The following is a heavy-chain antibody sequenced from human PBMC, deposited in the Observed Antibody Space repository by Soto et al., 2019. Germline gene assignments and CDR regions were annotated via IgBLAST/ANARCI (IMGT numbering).Heavy chain of an antibody. V-gene: IGHV4-34*01. CDR2: INHSGST. CDR1: GGSFSGYY. J-gene: IGHJ5*02. D-gene: IGHD6-19*01. CDR3: AREGIAVAGTGNWFEP. Sequence: NPXATLSLTCAVYGGSFSGYYWSWIRQPPGKGLEWIGEINHSGSTNYNPSLKSRVTISVDTSKNQFSLKLSSVTAADTAVYYCAREGIAVAGTGNWFEPWGQGTLVTVSS.